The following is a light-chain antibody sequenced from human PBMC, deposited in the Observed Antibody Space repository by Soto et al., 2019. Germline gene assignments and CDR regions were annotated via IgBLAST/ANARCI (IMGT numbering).Light chain of an antibody. J-gene: IGLJ1*01. CDR2: INSAGSH. CDR3: QTWDTGIQV. CDR1: SGHSNYA. V-gene: IGLV4-69*02. Sequence: QSVLTQSPSASASLGASVKLTCTLSSGHSNYAIAWHQQKPEKGPRYLMEINSAGSHSKGDGIPDRFSGSSSGAERYLTISSLQSEDEADYYCQTWDTGIQVFGTGTKVTVL.